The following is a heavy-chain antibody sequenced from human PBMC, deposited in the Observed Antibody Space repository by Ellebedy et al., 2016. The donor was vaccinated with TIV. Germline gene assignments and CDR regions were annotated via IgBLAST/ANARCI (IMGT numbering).Heavy chain of an antibody. J-gene: IGHJ6*02. V-gene: IGHV3-21*01. Sequence: GESLKISXAASGFTFSSYSMNWVRQAPGKGLEWVSSISSSSSYIYYADSVKGRFTISRDNAKNSLYLQMNSLGAEDTAVYYCARDLGPWRDYYYYGMDVWGQGTTVTVSS. CDR1: GFTFSSYS. D-gene: IGHD3-16*01. CDR3: ARDLGPWRDYYYYGMDV. CDR2: ISSSSSYI.